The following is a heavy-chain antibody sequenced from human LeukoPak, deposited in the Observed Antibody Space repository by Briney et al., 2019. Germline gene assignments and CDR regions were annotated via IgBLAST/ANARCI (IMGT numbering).Heavy chain of an antibody. V-gene: IGHV4-34*01. Sequence: SETLSLTCAVYGGSFSGYYWSWIRQPPGKGLEWIGEINHSGSTNYNPSLKSRVTISVDTSKNQFSLKLSSVTAADMAVYYCARGGAGYIYGWFDPWGQGTLVTVSS. CDR2: INHSGST. D-gene: IGHD5-24*01. J-gene: IGHJ5*02. CDR1: GGSFSGYY. CDR3: ARGGAGYIYGWFDP.